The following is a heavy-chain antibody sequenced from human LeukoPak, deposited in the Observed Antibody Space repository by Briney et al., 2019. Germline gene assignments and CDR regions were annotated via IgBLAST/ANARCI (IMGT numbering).Heavy chain of an antibody. V-gene: IGHV4-30-4*01. D-gene: IGHD6-13*01. J-gene: IGHJ4*02. CDR2: IYYSGSS. CDR3: ARGLGSSWYGD. CDR1: GGSISSGDYY. Sequence: KPSETLSLTCTVSGGSISSGDYYWTWIRQPPGKGLEWIGYIYYSGSSYYNPSLKSRLIISVDTSKNQFSLKLSSVTAADTAVYYCARGLGSSWYGDWGQGTLVTVSS.